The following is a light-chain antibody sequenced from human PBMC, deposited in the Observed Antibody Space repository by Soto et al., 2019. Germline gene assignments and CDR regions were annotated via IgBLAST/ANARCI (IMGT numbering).Light chain of an antibody. V-gene: IGKV3-20*01. CDR3: QQYGNLPIT. CDR1: QSVSSSY. Sequence: ETVFTQSPCTLSLSPGERATPSCRASQSVSSSYLAWYQQKPGQAPRLLISGASSRATGIPDRFSGSGSGTDFTLTISRLEPEDFALYFCQQYGNLPITFGQGTRLEIK. J-gene: IGKJ5*01. CDR2: GAS.